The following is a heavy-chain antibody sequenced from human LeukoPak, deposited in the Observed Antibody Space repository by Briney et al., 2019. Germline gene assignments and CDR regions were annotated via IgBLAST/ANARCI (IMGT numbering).Heavy chain of an antibody. CDR3: AKGRLDYGDYYVDD. J-gene: IGHJ4*02. Sequence: GGSLRLSCAASGFTFRNFGMSWVRQAPGKGLGWVSVISGGGGTTYYAASVKGRFTISRDNSKNTLYLQMNSLRAEDTSLYYCAKGRLDYGDYYVDDWGQGTPVTVSS. V-gene: IGHV3-23*01. CDR2: ISGGGGTT. CDR1: GFTFRNFG. D-gene: IGHD2-21*02.